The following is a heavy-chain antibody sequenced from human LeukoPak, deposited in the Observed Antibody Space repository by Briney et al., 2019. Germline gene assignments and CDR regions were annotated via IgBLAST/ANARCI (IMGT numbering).Heavy chain of an antibody. CDR3: ATKQWLAPPPDS. J-gene: IGHJ4*02. Sequence: GGSLRLSCAAAGFTFSKYWMRWVSQDPGKGLESVSRINPAGTVTTYADPVKGRFPVSRDNADNTMFLQMNRVRDEDTAVYYCATKQWLAPPPDSWGQGTPVTVSS. D-gene: IGHD6-19*01. V-gene: IGHV3-74*01. CDR2: INPAGTVT. CDR1: GFTFSKYW.